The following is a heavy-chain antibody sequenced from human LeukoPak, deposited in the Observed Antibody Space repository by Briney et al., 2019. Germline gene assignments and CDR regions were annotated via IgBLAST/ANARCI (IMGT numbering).Heavy chain of an antibody. D-gene: IGHD6-13*01. J-gene: IGHJ4*02. V-gene: IGHV3-23*01. CDR1: GFTFSTYG. Sequence: GGSLRLSCGASGFTFSTYGMTWVRQAPGKGPEWVSGISGSGDTTKYADSVKGRFTIFRDNSKNTLYLQMNSLRVDDTAVYYCAKDYVGSSSWDFDYWGQGTLVTVSS. CDR3: AKDYVGSSSWDFDY. CDR2: ISGSGDTT.